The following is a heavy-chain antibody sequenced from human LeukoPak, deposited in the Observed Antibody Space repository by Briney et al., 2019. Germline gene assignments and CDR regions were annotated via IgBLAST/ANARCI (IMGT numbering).Heavy chain of an antibody. CDR3: AREIRSYRGTTGTTGGWFDP. CDR2: IYHSGST. J-gene: IGHJ5*02. Sequence: SETLPLTCTVSGYSISSGYYWGWIRQPPGKGLEWIGSIYHSGSTYYNPSLKSRVTISVDTSKNQFSLKLSSVTAADTAVYYCAREIRSYRGTTGTTGGWFDPWGQGTLVTVSS. CDR1: GYSISSGYY. V-gene: IGHV4-38-2*02. D-gene: IGHD1-1*01.